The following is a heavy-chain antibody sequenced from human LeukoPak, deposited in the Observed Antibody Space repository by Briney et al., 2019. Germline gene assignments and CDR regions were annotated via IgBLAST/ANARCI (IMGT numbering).Heavy chain of an antibody. Sequence: GGSWRLSCAALGLTFINLVFNWVGKAPGKGREGWGIISYDGSQKFYADSAKGRFIISRDNSKNTLYLQLNSLRTEDTALYYCSRDSSDYYFNPAGAFDYWGQGTLVTVSS. J-gene: IGHJ4*02. V-gene: IGHV3-30-3*01. CDR3: SRDSSDYYFNPAGAFDY. CDR1: GLTFINLV. D-gene: IGHD3-22*01. CDR2: ISYDGSQK.